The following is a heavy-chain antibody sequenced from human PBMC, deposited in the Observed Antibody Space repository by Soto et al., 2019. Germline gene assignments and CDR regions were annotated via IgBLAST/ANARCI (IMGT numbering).Heavy chain of an antibody. CDR3: ARDGKAELRYFDWSLGNFDY. J-gene: IGHJ4*02. Sequence: GGSLRLSCAASGFTFSSYSMNWVRQAPGKGLEWVSSISSSSSYIYYADSVKGRFTISRDNAKNSLYLQMNSLRAEDTAVYYCARDGKAELRYFDWSLGNFDYWGQGTLVTVSS. CDR1: GFTFSSYS. D-gene: IGHD3-9*01. V-gene: IGHV3-21*01. CDR2: ISSSSSYI.